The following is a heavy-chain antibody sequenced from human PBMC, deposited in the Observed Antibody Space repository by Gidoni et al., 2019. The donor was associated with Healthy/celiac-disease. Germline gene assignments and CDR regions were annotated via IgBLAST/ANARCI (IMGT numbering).Heavy chain of an antibody. CDR2: INPSGGST. D-gene: IGHD3-10*01. CDR1: GYTFTSYY. CDR3: ARGEWFGELSDAFDI. V-gene: IGHV1-46*01. J-gene: IGHJ3*02. Sequence: QVQLVQSGAEVKKPGASVKVSCKASGYTFTSYYMHWVRQAPGQGLEWMGIINPSGGSTSYAQKFQGRVTMTRDTSTSTVYMELSSLRSEDTAVYYCARGEWFGELSDAFDIWGQGTMVTVSS.